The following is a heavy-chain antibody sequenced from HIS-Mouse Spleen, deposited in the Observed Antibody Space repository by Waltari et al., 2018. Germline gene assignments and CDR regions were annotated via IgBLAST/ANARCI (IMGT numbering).Heavy chain of an antibody. CDR1: GRSLSSRSYY. J-gene: IGHJ5*02. Sequence: QLQLPESGPGLVKPSETLSLTCTVSGRSLSSRSYYWGWTRQPPGKGLEWIGSIYYSGSTYYNPSLKSRVTISVDTSKNQFSLKLSSVTAADTAVYYCARDYGDNWFDPWGQGTLVTVSS. CDR2: IYYSGST. V-gene: IGHV4-39*07. D-gene: IGHD4-17*01. CDR3: ARDYGDNWFDP.